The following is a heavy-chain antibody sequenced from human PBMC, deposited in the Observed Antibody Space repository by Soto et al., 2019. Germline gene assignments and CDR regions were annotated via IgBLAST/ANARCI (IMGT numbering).Heavy chain of an antibody. CDR2: FYYTRTT. D-gene: IGHD2-8*02. J-gene: IGHJ4*02. CDR1: GASLSSGSYY. Sequence: SLTCTVSGASLSSGSYYWSWIRQPPGKGLEWIGYFYYTRTTKYNPSLESRVTISADTSKNQFSLNLTSVTAADTAVYYCARISYWVKDYWGQGALVTVSS. CDR3: ARISYWVKDY. V-gene: IGHV4-61*01.